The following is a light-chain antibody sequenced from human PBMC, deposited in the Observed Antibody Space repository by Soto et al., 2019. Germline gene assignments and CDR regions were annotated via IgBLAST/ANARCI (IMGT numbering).Light chain of an antibody. CDR2: DAS. J-gene: IGKJ1*01. V-gene: IGKV3-11*01. Sequence: EIVLTQSPATLSLSPGERATLSCRASQSVSSYLAWYQQKPGQAPRLLIYDASNRATGIPARFSGSGSGTDFTITISSLEHEAFAVYYCQQRSDWPRTFGQGTKLEIK. CDR1: QSVSSY. CDR3: QQRSDWPRT.